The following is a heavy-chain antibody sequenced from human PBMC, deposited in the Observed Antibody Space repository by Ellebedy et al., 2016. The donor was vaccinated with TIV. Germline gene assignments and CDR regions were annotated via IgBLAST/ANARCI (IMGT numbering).Heavy chain of an antibody. D-gene: IGHD3-10*01. V-gene: IGHV3-7*01. J-gene: IGHJ5*02. CDR2: IEHYESEK. CDR3: ARPTQSSGSYWDL. CDR1: GITLSSYW. Sequence: GESLKISCAASGITLSSYWKSWVRPAPGEGLEWVANIEHYESEKVYADSVKGRFTISRDNAKKSLYLEMTSLRPEDTAAYYCARPTQSSGSYWDLWGQGALVSVSP.